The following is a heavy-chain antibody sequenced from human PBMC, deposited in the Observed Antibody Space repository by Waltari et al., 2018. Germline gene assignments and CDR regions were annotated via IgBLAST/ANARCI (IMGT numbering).Heavy chain of an antibody. J-gene: IGHJ4*02. CDR2: IGSDGYRT. Sequence: EVQLVESGGLVVQPGGSLRLSCAASGFTFDDFSIHWVRHAPGKGLEWVGLIGSDGYRTYYADSVKGRFTISRDNRKKSLYLQLNSVTTEDTALYYCTKEKRGSNWSVFDYWGLGTLVTVSS. V-gene: IGHV3-43*01. CDR1: GFTFDDFS. D-gene: IGHD6-13*01. CDR3: TKEKRGSNWSVFDY.